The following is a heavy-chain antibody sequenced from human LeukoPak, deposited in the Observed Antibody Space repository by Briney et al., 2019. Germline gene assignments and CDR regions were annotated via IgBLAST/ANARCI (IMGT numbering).Heavy chain of an antibody. Sequence: SETLSLTCTVSGDSISSYYWSWIRQPAGTGLEWIGRIYTSGRTNYNPSLKSRVTMSVDTSNNQFSLKLSSVTAADTDVYYCARDTVYYYYYMDVWGKGTTVTVSS. D-gene: IGHD4-11*01. V-gene: IGHV4-4*07. CDR1: GDSISSYY. CDR2: IYTSGRT. CDR3: ARDTVYYYYYMDV. J-gene: IGHJ6*03.